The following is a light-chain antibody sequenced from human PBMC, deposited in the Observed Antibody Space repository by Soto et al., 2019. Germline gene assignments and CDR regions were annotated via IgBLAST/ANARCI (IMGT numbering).Light chain of an antibody. CDR2: AAS. Sequence: DIQMTQSPSSLSASVGDRFTITCRASQSIGKHLNWYRQKPGKAPKFLIYAASNLQSGVPSRCSGSGSGTDFTLTGNSLQPEDFATYYCQQGYTSAITFGQGTRLEIK. J-gene: IGKJ5*01. CDR1: QSIGKH. V-gene: IGKV1-39*01. CDR3: QQGYTSAIT.